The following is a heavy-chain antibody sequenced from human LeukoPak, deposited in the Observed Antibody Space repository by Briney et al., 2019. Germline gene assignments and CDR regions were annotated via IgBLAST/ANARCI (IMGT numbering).Heavy chain of an antibody. CDR2: IYSSGST. J-gene: IGHJ6*02. CDR3: ARARTTTGTTAPYYYYGMDV. CDR1: GGSISSSYYY. D-gene: IGHD1-1*01. V-gene: IGHV4-39*01. Sequence: SETLSLTCTVSGGSISSSYYYWGWIRQPPGKGLEWIGSIYSSGSTYYNPSLKSRVTISVDTSKNQFSLKLSSVTAADTAVYYCARARTTTGTTAPYYYYGMDVWGQGTTVTVSS.